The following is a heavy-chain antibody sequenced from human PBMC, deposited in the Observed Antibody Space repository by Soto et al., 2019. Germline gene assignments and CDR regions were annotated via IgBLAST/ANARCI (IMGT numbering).Heavy chain of an antibody. J-gene: IGHJ5*02. V-gene: IGHV4-4*02. CDR1: SGSISSSTW. D-gene: IGHD3-9*01. CDR2: IYHSGST. CDR3: ARVTKYYDILTGYGSYGNWFDP. Sequence: QVQLQASGPGLVKPSVTLSLTCADSSGSISSSTWWIWVRQPPGKGLEWFGEIYHSGSTNYNPSHTSRVRISVDVSKQQFSLMLSPVPAADTAVYYCARVTKYYDILTGYGSYGNWFDPWGQGTLVTVSS.